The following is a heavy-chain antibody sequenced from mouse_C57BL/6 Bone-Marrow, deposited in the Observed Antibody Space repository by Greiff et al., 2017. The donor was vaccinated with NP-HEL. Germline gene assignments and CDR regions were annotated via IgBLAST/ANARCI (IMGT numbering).Heavy chain of an antibody. CDR3: ARYYYGPFDY. V-gene: IGHV1-53*01. Sequence: HLHQPGTELVNPVSSFKLSCKASFYTFPIYLMHWVKQRPGQGLEWIGNINPSNGGTNYNEKFKSKATLTVDKSSSTAYMQLSSLTSEDSAVYYCARYYYGPFDYWGQGTTLTVSS. J-gene: IGHJ2*01. CDR1: FYTFPIYL. D-gene: IGHD1-1*01. CDR2: INPSNGGT.